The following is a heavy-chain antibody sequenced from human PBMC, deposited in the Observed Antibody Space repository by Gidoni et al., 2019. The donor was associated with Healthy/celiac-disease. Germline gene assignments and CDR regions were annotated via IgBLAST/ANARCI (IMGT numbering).Heavy chain of an antibody. CDR2: IRSKANSYAT. Sequence: EVQLVESGGGLVQPGGSLKLSCAASGFTFSGSAMHWVRQASGKGLEWVGRIRSKANSYATAYAASVKGRFTISRDDSKNTAYLQMNSLKTEDTAVYYCTTSFQWELWRQDAFDIWGQGTMVTVSS. CDR3: TTSFQWELWRQDAFDI. V-gene: IGHV3-73*01. D-gene: IGHD1-26*01. CDR1: GFTFSGSA. J-gene: IGHJ3*02.